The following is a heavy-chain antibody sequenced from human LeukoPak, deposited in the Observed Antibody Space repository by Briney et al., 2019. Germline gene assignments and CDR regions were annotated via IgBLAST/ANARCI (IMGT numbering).Heavy chain of an antibody. D-gene: IGHD3-10*01. CDR1: GFTFSSYA. Sequence: GSLRLSCAASGFTFSSYAMTWVRQAPGKGLEWVSATSASGGSTYYADSVKGRFTLSRDTSKSTLYLQMNSLRAEDTAVYYCAKGSTMLRGVIDYWGQGTLVTVSS. V-gene: IGHV3-23*01. CDR3: AKGSTMLRGVIDY. CDR2: TSASGGST. J-gene: IGHJ4*02.